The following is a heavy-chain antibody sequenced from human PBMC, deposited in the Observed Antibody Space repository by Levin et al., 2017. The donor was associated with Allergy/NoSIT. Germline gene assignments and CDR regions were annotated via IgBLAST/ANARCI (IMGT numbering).Heavy chain of an antibody. CDR2: IRNNGGST. CDR1: GFTFNNYA. V-gene: IGHV3-64D*06. D-gene: IGHD3-22*01. CDR3: VKARESFYDSRSDY. Sequence: GESLKISCSASGFTFNNYAMHWVRQAPGKGLEYVSAIRNNGGSTYYTDSVKGRFTISRDNSKNTLYLQMSSLRVEDTAVYYCVKARESFYDSRSDYWGQGTLVTVSS. J-gene: IGHJ4*02.